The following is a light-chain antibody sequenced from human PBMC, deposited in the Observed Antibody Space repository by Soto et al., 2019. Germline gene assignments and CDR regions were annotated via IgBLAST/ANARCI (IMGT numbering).Light chain of an antibody. CDR1: QSVNSR. Sequence: EIVLTQSPGTLSFSPGERSTLSFMASQSVNSRLAWYQHKPGQAPRLLISGASSRATGIPDRFSGSGSATDFTLTISRLEPEDFALYYCQHYGRSPITFGQGTRLEI. CDR3: QHYGRSPIT. J-gene: IGKJ5*01. CDR2: GAS. V-gene: IGKV3-20*01.